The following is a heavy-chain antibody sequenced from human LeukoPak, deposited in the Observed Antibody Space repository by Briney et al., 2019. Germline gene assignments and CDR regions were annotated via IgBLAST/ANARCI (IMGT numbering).Heavy chain of an antibody. CDR2: ISGSGGST. CDR3: AKEGKSGPFDY. V-gene: IGHV3-23*01. J-gene: IGHJ4*02. CDR1: GFTFSSYA. D-gene: IGHD1-26*01. Sequence: GGSLRLSCAASGFTFSSYAMICVRQAPGKGLEWVAAISGSGGSTYYADSVKGRFTISRDNSKNTLYLQMNSLRAEDTAVYYCAKEGKSGPFDYWGQGTLVTVSS.